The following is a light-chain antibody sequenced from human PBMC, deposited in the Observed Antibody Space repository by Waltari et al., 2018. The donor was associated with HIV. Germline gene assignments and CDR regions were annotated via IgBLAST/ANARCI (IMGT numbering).Light chain of an antibody. CDR1: RIGSKS. CDR3: QVWEITDDHVV. J-gene: IGLJ2*01. V-gene: IGLV3-21*02. CDR2: DDS. Sequence: SYVLTQPPSVSVAPGQTARITCGGSRIGSKSVHWYQQKPGQAPVLVVQDDSDRPSRIPERFSGSKSGDTATLAISKVEAGDEADYYCQVWEITDDHVVFGGGTKLTVL.